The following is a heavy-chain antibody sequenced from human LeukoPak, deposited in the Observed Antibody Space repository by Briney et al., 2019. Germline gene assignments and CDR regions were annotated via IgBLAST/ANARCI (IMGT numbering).Heavy chain of an antibody. Sequence: PGGSLRLSCAASGFTFSSYEMNWVRQAPGKGLEWVSYISSSGSTIYYADSVKGRFTISRDNAKNTLYLQMNSLRAEDTALYYCARGTAGFDPWGQGTLVTVSS. CDR3: ARGTAGFDP. J-gene: IGHJ5*02. V-gene: IGHV3-48*03. CDR1: GFTFSSYE. CDR2: ISSSGSTI.